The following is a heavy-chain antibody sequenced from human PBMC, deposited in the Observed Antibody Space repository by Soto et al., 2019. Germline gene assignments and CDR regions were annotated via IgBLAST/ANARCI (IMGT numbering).Heavy chain of an antibody. V-gene: IGHV3-66*01. CDR1: GFTVTSTY. CDR2: IHSGGTT. CDR3: ARLWVWGSYAIDF. J-gene: IGHJ4*01. Sequence: QLVESGGALVQPGGSLRLSCAVSGFTVTSTYMSWIRQAPGKGLEWISVIHSGGTTYYTDSVKGRFTISRDISKNTVSLQMKRLRVEGAAVFPCARLWVWGSYAIDFWGHGTLVTVSS. D-gene: IGHD3-16*01.